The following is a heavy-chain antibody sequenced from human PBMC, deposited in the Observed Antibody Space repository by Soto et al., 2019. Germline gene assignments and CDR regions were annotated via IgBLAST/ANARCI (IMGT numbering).Heavy chain of an antibody. J-gene: IGHJ4*02. CDR1: GGSISSGSYY. D-gene: IGHD1-26*01. CDR2: IYYSGST. V-gene: IGHV4-31*03. CDR3: AGGGGGGVDY. Sequence: SETLSLTCTVSGGSISSGSYYWSWIRQHPGKGLEWIGHIYYSGSTYYNPSLKSRVTISVDTSKNQYSLKLSSVTAAATAVYYGAGGGGGGVDYWGQGTLVTVSS.